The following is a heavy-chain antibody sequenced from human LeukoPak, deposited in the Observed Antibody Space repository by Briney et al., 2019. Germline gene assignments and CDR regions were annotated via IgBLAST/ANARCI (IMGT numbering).Heavy chain of an antibody. Sequence: PGGSLRLSCAASGFTFNNFAMSWVRQAPGKGLEWVSAISGSGGSTYYADSVKGRFTISRDNSKNTQSLQMSSLRAEDTAVYYCAKDDDWGRYKHWGQGTLVTVSS. V-gene: IGHV3-23*01. D-gene: IGHD3-16*01. J-gene: IGHJ1*01. CDR2: ISGSGGST. CDR3: AKDDDWGRYKH. CDR1: GFTFNNFA.